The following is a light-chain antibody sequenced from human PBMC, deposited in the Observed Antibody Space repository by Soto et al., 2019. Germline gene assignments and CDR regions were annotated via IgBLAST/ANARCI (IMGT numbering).Light chain of an antibody. CDR1: QSISSW. J-gene: IGKJ1*01. Sequence: DIQMTQSPSTLSASVGDRVTITCRASQSISSWLAWYQQKPGKAPKLLIYQASSLESGVPSSVSGSGSGTEFILIISSLQPDESGTDFCQQHNTFSGAFGQGTKVEIK. V-gene: IGKV1-5*03. CDR3: QQHNTFSGA. CDR2: QAS.